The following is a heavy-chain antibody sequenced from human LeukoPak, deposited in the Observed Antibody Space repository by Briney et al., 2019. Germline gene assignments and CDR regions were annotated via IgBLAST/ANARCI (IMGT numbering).Heavy chain of an antibody. V-gene: IGHV3-23*01. D-gene: IGHD3-16*01. CDR3: AKDLGGLYYYYYGMDV. CDR2: ISGSGGST. CDR1: GFTFSSYA. Sequence: GGSLRLSCTASGFTFSSYAMSWVRQAPGKGLEWVSAISGSGGSTYYADSVKGRFTISRDNSKNTLYLQMNSLRAEDTAVYYCAKDLGGLYYYYYGMDVWGQGTTVTVSS. J-gene: IGHJ6*02.